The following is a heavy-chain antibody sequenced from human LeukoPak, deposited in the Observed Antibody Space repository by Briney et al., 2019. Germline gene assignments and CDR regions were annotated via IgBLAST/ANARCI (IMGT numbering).Heavy chain of an antibody. J-gene: IGHJ4*02. Sequence: SQTLSLTCAISGDSVSSNSAAWNWIRQSPSRGLEWLGRTYYRSRWYNDYAVSVKSRITINPDTSKDQFSLQLNSVTPEDTAVYYCARDMLDWNGNYFDYWGQGTLVTVSS. D-gene: IGHD1-1*01. CDR3: ARDMLDWNGNYFDY. V-gene: IGHV6-1*01. CDR1: GDSVSSNSAA. CDR2: TYYRSRWYN.